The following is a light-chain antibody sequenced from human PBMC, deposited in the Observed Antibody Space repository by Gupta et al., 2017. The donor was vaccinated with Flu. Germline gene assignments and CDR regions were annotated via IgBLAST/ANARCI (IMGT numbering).Light chain of an antibody. CDR3: GSNTSSITLAWV. V-gene: IGLV2-14*01. CDR2: WVS. CDR1: RGDVRGDNH. J-gene: IGLJ3*02. Sequence: TCSFTVTRGDVRGDNHVYSDHQHPAESPKLIISWVSNRASEVSSSDSGSQSGKPTPLTISWVQAEDEADYYCGSNTSSITLAWVFGGGTKLTVL.